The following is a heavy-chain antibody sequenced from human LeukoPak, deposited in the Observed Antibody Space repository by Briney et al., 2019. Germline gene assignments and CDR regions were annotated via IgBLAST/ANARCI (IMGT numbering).Heavy chain of an antibody. CDR1: GFTFSSYG. CDR2: ISYDGSNK. J-gene: IGHJ4*02. CDR3: AKVAVAVAGDY. Sequence: GRSLRLSCAASGFTFSSYGMHWVRQAPGKGLEWVAVISYDGSNKYYADSVKGRFTISRDNSKNTLYLQMNSLRAEDTAVHYCAKVAVAVAGDYWGQGTLVTVSS. V-gene: IGHV3-30*18. D-gene: IGHD6-19*01.